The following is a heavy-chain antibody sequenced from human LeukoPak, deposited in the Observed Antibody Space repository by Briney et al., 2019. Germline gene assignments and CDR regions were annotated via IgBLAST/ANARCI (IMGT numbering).Heavy chain of an antibody. CDR3: ARVYYGSGSYDQNWFDP. D-gene: IGHD3-10*01. CDR1: GYTFTSYG. J-gene: IGHJ5*02. CDR2: ISAYNGNT. V-gene: IGHV1-18*04. Sequence: ASAKVSCKASGYTFTSYGISWVRQAPGQGLEWMGWISAYNGNTNYAQKLQGRVTMTTDTSTSTAYMELRSLRSDDTAVYYCARVYYGSGSYDQNWFDPWGQGTLVTVSS.